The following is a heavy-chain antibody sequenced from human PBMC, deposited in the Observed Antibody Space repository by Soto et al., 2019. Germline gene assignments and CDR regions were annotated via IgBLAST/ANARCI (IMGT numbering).Heavy chain of an antibody. CDR2: IYYRGNT. V-gene: IGHV4-59*01. J-gene: IGHJ4*02. Sequence: SEALSLTFSVSGGSITSYYWSWIRQPPGKGLEWIGSIYYRGNTKYNASFKSRVTILADTPKNQFSLTLSSVTAADTALHPCARPDHIGGYVDYWGQGTLVTVSS. CDR1: GGSITSYY. CDR3: ARPDHIGGYVDY. D-gene: IGHD3-10*01.